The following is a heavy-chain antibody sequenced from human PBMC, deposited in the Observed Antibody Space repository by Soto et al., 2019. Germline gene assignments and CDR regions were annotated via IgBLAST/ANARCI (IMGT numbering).Heavy chain of an antibody. CDR3: ARGLAPSSTMIVVVIGDY. V-gene: IGHV1-46*01. CDR2: INPSGGST. D-gene: IGHD3-22*01. J-gene: IGHJ4*02. CDR1: GYTFTSYY. Sequence: QVQLVQSGAEVKKPGASVKVSCKASGYTFTSYYMHWVRQAPGQGLEWMGIINPSGGSTSYVQKFQGRVTMTRDTSTSTVYMELSSLRSEDTAVYYCARGLAPSSTMIVVVIGDYWGQGTLVTVSS.